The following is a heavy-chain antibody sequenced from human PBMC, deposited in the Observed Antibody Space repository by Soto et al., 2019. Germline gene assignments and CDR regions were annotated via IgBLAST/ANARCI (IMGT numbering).Heavy chain of an antibody. CDR3: ARVPEPLSIDAVAIEYFIDA. CDR1: GGSISTDTSY. V-gene: IGHV4-31*03. J-gene: IGHJ5*02. CDR2: IFYSGSF. D-gene: IGHD2-15*01. Sequence: SETLSLTCTVSGGSISTDTSYWSWLRQRPGKGLEWIGYIFYSGSFYYTPSLRGRVMILADTSKNQFTLTLSSVTAADTAVYYCARVPEPLSIDAVAIEYFIDAWGQGPLV.